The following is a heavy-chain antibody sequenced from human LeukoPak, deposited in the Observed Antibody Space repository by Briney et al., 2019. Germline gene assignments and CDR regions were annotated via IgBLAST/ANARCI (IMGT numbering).Heavy chain of an antibody. D-gene: IGHD2-2*01. J-gene: IGHJ2*01. Sequence: GGSLRLSCAASGFTFSSYDMHWVRQATGKGLEWVSAIGTAGDTYYPGYVKGRFTISRENAKNSLYLQMNSLRAGDTAVYYCARTSYQLRLDWYFDLWGRGTLVTVSS. CDR3: ARTSYQLRLDWYFDL. CDR1: GFTFSSYD. CDR2: IGTAGDT. V-gene: IGHV3-13*01.